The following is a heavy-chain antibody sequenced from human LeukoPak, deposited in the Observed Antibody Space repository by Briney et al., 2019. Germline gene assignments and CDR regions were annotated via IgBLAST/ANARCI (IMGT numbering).Heavy chain of an antibody. V-gene: IGHV4-59*01. CDR3: ARESCSGGSCYSGRNWFDP. CDR1: GGSISSYY. J-gene: IGHJ5*02. CDR2: IYYSGST. Sequence: SETLSLTCTVSGGSISSYYWSWIRQPPGKGLEWIGYIYYSGSTNYNPSLKSRVTILVDTSKNQFSLRLSSVTAADTAVYYCARESCSGGSCYSGRNWFDPWGQGTLVTVSS. D-gene: IGHD2-15*01.